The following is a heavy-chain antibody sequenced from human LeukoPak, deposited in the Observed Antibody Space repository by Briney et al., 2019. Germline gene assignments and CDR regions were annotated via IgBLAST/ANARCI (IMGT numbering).Heavy chain of an antibody. Sequence: SETLSLTCAVYAGSFSGYYWSWIRQLQGKWLEWSGENNHRVSTNYNPTLKSRVTLSADTHKNQYSLKLSAVTAADTAVCYCARNIVLMVYALDYWGQGTLVTVSS. CDR3: ARNIVLMVYALDY. CDR1: AGSFSGYY. V-gene: IGHV4-34*01. D-gene: IGHD2-8*01. CDR2: NNHRVST. J-gene: IGHJ4*02.